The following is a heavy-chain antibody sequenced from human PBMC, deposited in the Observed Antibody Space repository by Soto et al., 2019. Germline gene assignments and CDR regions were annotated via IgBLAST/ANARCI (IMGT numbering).Heavy chain of an antibody. CDR1: GVTFSSYW. V-gene: IGHV3-7*03. CDR2: IKQDGSEK. CDR3: ARGGRRSSGWYSFDY. Sequence: XGSLRLSCAAAGVTFSSYWMSWVRQAPGKGLDWVANIKQDGSEKYYVDSVKGRFTISRDNAKNSLYLQMNSLRAEDTAVYYCARGGRRSSGWYSFDYWGQGTLVTVSS. D-gene: IGHD6-19*01. J-gene: IGHJ4*02.